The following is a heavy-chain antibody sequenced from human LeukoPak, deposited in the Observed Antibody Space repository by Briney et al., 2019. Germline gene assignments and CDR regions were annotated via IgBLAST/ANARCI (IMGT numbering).Heavy chain of an antibody. CDR1: GFTVTTSH. D-gene: IGHD6-19*01. Sequence: GGSLRLSCAASGFTVTTSHMAWVRQAPGRGLEWVSVIYDADRTNYGDSVKDRFTISRDNSKNTLHLQMNSLRGEDTALYYCARASQWLAFDYWGQGALVTVSS. CDR3: ARASQWLAFDY. CDR2: IYDADRT. V-gene: IGHV3-66*01. J-gene: IGHJ4*02.